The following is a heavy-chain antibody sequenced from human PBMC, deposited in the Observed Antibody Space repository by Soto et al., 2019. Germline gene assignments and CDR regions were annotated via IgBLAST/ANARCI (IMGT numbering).Heavy chain of an antibody. CDR2: IYYSGST. CDR3: ARVKRRHEVKADP. D-gene: IGHD3-22*01. J-gene: IGHJ5*02. V-gene: IGHV4-31*03. CDR1: GGSISSGGYY. Sequence: KSSETLSLTCTVSGGSISSGGYYWSWIRQHPGKGLEWIGYIYYSGSTYYNPSLKSRVTISVDTSKNQFSLKLSSVTAADTAVYYCARVKRRHEVKADPWGQGTQVTVSS.